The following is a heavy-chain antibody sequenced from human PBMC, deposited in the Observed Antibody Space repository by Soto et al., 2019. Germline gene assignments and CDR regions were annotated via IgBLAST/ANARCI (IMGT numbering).Heavy chain of an antibody. CDR2: ISGSGGST. V-gene: IGHV3-23*01. D-gene: IGHD2-2*01. Sequence: PGGSLRLSCAASGFTFSSYAMSWVRQAPGKGLEWVSAISGSGGSTYYADSVKGRFTISRDNSKNTLYLQMNSLRAEDTAVYYCAKDRCSSTGCYRFDPWGQGTLVTVSS. CDR3: AKDRCSSTGCYRFDP. J-gene: IGHJ5*02. CDR1: GFTFSSYA.